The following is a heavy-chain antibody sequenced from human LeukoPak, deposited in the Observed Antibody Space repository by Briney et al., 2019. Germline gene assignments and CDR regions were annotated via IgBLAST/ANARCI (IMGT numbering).Heavy chain of an antibody. J-gene: IGHJ6*03. CDR1: GFTFSSYS. V-gene: IGHV3-21*01. D-gene: IGHD3/OR15-3a*01. CDR3: ARDKRDFDYYMDV. Sequence: GGSLRLSCAASGFTFSSYSMNWVRQAPGKGLEWVSYISSSSSYIYYADSVKGRFTISRDNAKNSLYLQMNSLRAEDTAVYYCARDKRDFDYYMDVWGKGTTVTISS. CDR2: ISSSSSYI.